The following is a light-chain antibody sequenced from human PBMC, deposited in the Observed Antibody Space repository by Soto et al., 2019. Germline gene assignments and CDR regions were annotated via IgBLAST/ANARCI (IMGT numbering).Light chain of an antibody. CDR1: QSVSSY. V-gene: IGKV3-11*01. Sequence: EIVLTQSPATLSLSPGERATLSCRASQSVSSYLAWYQQKPGQAPRLLIYDASNRATGIPARFSGSGSGTDFTRTIRSLEPEDFAVYYCQQRSNGPLSYTFGQGTKLEIK. CDR2: DAS. J-gene: IGKJ2*01. CDR3: QQRSNGPLSYT.